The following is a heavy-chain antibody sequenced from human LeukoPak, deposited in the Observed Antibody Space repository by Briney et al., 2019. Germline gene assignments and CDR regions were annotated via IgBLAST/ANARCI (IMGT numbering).Heavy chain of an antibody. V-gene: IGHV4-34*01. CDR1: GVSFSGYD. CDR3: ARVRRYFDWLYEY. D-gene: IGHD3-9*01. CDR2: IRHSGNT. Sequence: SETLSLTCAVYGVSFSGYDWRWIRQPPGKGLEWIGYIRHSGNTNYNPSVKSRVTISVETSKNQFSLKLSSVTARDTVVYCCARVRRYFDWLYEYWGQGTLVTVSS. J-gene: IGHJ4*02.